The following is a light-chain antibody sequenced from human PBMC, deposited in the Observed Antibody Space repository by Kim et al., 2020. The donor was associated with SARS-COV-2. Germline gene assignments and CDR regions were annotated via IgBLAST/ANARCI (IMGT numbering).Light chain of an antibody. CDR1: SSDVGGYNY. J-gene: IGLJ2*01. CDR3: CSYAGSYGVV. CDR2: DVS. V-gene: IGLV2-11*01. Sequence: GQAVTISCTGTSSDVGGYNYVSWYQQHPGKAPKLIIYDVSKRPSGVPDRFSGSKSGNTASLTISGLQAEDEADYYCCSYAGSYGVVFGGGTQQTVL.